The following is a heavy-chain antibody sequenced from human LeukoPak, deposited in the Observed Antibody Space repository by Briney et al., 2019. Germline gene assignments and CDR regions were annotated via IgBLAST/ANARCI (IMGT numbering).Heavy chain of an antibody. CDR3: ARDRFARAWYSNLYYYYYYMDV. CDR1: GGTFSSYA. J-gene: IGHJ6*03. V-gene: IGHV1-69*13. CDR2: IIPIFGTA. D-gene: IGHD4-11*01. Sequence: GASVKVSCKASGGTFSSYAISWVRQAPGQGLEWMGGIIPIFGTANYAQKFQGRVTITADESTSTAYMELSSLRSEDTAVYYCARDRFARAWYSNLYYYYYYMDVWGKGTTVTVSS.